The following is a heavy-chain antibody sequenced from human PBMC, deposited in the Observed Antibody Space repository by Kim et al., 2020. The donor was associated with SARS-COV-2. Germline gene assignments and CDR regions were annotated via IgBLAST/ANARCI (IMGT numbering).Heavy chain of an antibody. CDR2: MNPNSGNT. J-gene: IGHJ6*02. CDR1: GYTFTSYD. V-gene: IGHV1-8*01. Sequence: ASVKVSCKASGYTFTSYDINWVRQATGQGLEWMGWMNPNSGNTGYAQKFQGRVTMTRNTSISTAYMELSSLRSEDTAVYYCAKARPSSGVIVVVTVIRYYYYGMDVWGQGTTVTVSS. CDR3: AKARPSSGVIVVVTVIRYYYYGMDV. D-gene: IGHD2-21*02.